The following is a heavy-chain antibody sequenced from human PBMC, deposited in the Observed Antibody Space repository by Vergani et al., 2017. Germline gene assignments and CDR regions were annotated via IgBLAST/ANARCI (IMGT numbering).Heavy chain of an antibody. Sequence: EVQLVESGGGLVQPGGSLRLSCAASGFTFSSYWMHWVRQAPGKGLVWVSVIYSGGSTYYADSVKGRFTISRDNSKNTLYLQMNSLRAEDTAVYYCARDLSAQRLSEYYMDVWGKGTTVTVSS. CDR3: ARDLSAQRLSEYYMDV. D-gene: IGHD6-25*01. V-gene: IGHV3-66*02. J-gene: IGHJ6*03. CDR1: GFTFSSYW. CDR2: IYSGGST.